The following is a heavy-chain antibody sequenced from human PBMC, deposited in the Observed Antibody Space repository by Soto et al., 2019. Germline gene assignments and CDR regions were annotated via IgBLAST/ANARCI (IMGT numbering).Heavy chain of an antibody. Sequence: TSETLSLTCTVSGGAINSCYWTWIRQPAGKGLEWIGRIYSSGSTKYNPSLQSRVTMSLDTSKNQFSLRLTSVTAADTAVYYCARGQRFSDWFDPWGQGSLVTVS. CDR3: ARGQRFSDWFDP. CDR2: IYSSGST. J-gene: IGHJ5*02. CDR1: GGAINSCY. V-gene: IGHV4-4*07. D-gene: IGHD3-3*01.